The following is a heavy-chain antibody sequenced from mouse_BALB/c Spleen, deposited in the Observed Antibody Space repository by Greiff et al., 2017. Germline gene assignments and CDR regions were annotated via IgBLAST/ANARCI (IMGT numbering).Heavy chain of an antibody. V-gene: IGHV1-18*01. D-gene: IGHD2-4*01. Sequence: EVQLQQSGPELVKPGASVKIPCKASGYTFTDYNMDWVKQSHGKSLEWIGDINPNNGGTIYNQKFKGKATLTVDKSSSTAYMELRSLTSEDTAVYYGARLDYDVGYFDYWGQGTTLTVSA. J-gene: IGHJ2*01. CDR3: ARLDYDVGYFDY. CDR2: INPNNGGT. CDR1: GYTFTDYN.